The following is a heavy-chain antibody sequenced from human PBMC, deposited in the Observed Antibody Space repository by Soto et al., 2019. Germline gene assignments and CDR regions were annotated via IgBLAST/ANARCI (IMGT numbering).Heavy chain of an antibody. Sequence: QVTLKESGPVLVKPTETLTLTCTVSGFSLSNARMGVSWIRQPPGKALEWLAHIFSSDEKSYSTSLKTRTTISNHTAKSQVVLTMSNMDPVDTATYYCARLYYDILTGYYFDYWGQGTLITVSS. CDR2: IFSSDEK. J-gene: IGHJ4*02. CDR1: GFSLSNARMG. V-gene: IGHV2-26*01. D-gene: IGHD3-9*01. CDR3: ARLYYDILTGYYFDY.